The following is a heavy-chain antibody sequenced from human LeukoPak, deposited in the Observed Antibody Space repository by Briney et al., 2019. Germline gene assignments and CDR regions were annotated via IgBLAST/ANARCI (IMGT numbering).Heavy chain of an antibody. D-gene: IGHD2-2*01. CDR1: GGTFSSYA. CDR3: AAGPRSSTSSRWVIY. V-gene: IGHV1-69*05. Sequence: GSSVKVSCKASGGTFSSYAISWVRQAPGQGLEWMGGIIPIFGTANYAQKFQGRVTITTDESTSTAYMELSSLRSEDTAVYYCAAGPRSSTSSRWVIYWGQGTLVTVSS. CDR2: IIPIFGTA. J-gene: IGHJ4*02.